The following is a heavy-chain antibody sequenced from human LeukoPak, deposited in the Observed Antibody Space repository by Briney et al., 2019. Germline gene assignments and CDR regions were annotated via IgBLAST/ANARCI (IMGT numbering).Heavy chain of an antibody. J-gene: IGHJ4*02. CDR3: ARDFTDYGSGSYYYYFDY. CDR2: IYYSGNT. CDR1: GGSISSGGYY. Sequence: PSQTLSLTCTVSGGSISSGGYYWSWIRQHPGKGLEWIGYIYYSGNTYYNPSLKSRVTISVDTSKNQFSLKLSSVTAADTAVYYCARDFTDYGSGSYYYYFDYWGQGTLVTVSS. D-gene: IGHD3-10*01. V-gene: IGHV4-31*03.